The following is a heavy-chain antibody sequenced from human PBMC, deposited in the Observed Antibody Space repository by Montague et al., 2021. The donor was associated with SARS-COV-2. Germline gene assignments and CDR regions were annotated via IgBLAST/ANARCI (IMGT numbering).Heavy chain of an antibody. V-gene: IGHV3-7*01. D-gene: IGHD6-13*01. CDR1: GFTFSNYW. CDR3: ARDPGIPSAGTVGHFDS. CDR2: RHQDGNWI. J-gene: IGHJ5*01. Sequence: SLRLSCAASGFTFSNYWMSWVRQAPGKGPEWVANRHQDGNWIYXXXSXXXRFXISRDNARKSLYLQMSSLRDDDTAIYYCARDPGIPSAGTVGHFDSWGQGILVIVSS.